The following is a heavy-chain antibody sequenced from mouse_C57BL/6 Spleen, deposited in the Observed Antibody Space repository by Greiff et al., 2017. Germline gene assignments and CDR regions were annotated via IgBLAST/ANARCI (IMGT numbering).Heavy chain of an antibody. V-gene: IGHV1-64*01. CDR3: ARWGNYYFDY. Sequence: QVQLQQPGAELVKPGASVKLSCKASGYTFTSYWMHWVKQRPGQGLEWIGMIHPNSGSTNYNEKFKSKATLTVDKSSSTAYMQLSSQTSEDSAVYYCARWGNYYFDYWGQGTTLTVSS. J-gene: IGHJ2*01. D-gene: IGHD2-1*01. CDR2: IHPNSGST. CDR1: GYTFTSYW.